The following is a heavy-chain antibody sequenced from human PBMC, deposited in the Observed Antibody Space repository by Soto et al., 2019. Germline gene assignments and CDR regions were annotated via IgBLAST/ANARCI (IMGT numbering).Heavy chain of an antibody. D-gene: IGHD1-26*01. Sequence: QVQLVQSGAEVKKPGASVKVSCKASGYSFTSYGISWVRQAPGQGLEWMGWISAYNGNTNYAQKFQGRVSMTTNTHTSTAYMDLRSLSSDDTAVYYCAREAVGADSADYFQHWGQGTLVTVSS. CDR3: AREAVGADSADYFQH. CDR1: GYSFTSYG. V-gene: IGHV1-18*04. CDR2: ISAYNGNT. J-gene: IGHJ1*01.